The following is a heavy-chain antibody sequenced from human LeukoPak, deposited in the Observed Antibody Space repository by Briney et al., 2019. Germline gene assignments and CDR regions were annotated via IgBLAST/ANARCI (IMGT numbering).Heavy chain of an antibody. CDR1: ADTFNSYA. V-gene: IGHV1-18*04. CDR3: ARDRGGMTTVVPWFDP. CDR2: ISAYNGNT. D-gene: IGHD4-11*01. Sequence: ASVKVSCKASADTFNSYAISWVRLAPGQGLEWMGWISAYNGNTNYAQKLQGRVTMTTDTSTSTAYMELRSLRSDDTAVYYCARDRGGMTTVVPWFDPWGQGTLVTVSS. J-gene: IGHJ5*02.